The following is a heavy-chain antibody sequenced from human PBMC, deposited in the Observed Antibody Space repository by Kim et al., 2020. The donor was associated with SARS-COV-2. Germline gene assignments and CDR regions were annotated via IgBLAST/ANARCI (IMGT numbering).Heavy chain of an antibody. CDR3: ARGRGATSNMDY. Sequence: NYAQKLQGRATMTTDTSTSTAYMELRSLRSDDTAVYYCARGRGATSNMDYWGQGTLVTVSS. D-gene: IGHD1-26*01. V-gene: IGHV1-18*01. J-gene: IGHJ4*02.